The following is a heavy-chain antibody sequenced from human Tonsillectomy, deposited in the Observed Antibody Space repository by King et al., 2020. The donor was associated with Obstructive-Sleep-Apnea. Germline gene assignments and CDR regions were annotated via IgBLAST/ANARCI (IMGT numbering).Heavy chain of an antibody. CDR1: GFTFTNYG. V-gene: IGHV3-30*18. Sequence: VQLVESGGGVVQPGRSLRLSCAASGFTFTNYGMHWVRQAPGKGLEWVAVISFDGDNKFYTDSVQGRFIISRDNSKNTLYLQMNSLRVKDTALYFCAKYEDSGGSAWYPLDCWGQGILVTVPS. J-gene: IGHJ4*02. CDR2: ISFDGDNK. CDR3: AKYEDSGGSAWYPLDC. D-gene: IGHD6-19*01.